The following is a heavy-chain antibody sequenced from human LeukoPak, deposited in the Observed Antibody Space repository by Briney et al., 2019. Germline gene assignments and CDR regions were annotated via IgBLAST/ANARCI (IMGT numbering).Heavy chain of an antibody. CDR3: ARGAPGGNDYGDY. CDR1: GASISSHY. V-gene: IGHV4-59*11. Sequence: SETLSLTCTVSGASISSHYWSWIRQPPGKGLGWIGYIFHSGSTNYNPSLKSRVTISVDTSKNQLSLKLSSVSAADTAVYYCARGAPGGNDYGDYWGQGTLVTVSS. J-gene: IGHJ4*02. CDR2: IFHSGST.